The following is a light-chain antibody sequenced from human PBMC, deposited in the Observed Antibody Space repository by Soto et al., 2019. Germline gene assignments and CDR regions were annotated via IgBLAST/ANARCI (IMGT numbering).Light chain of an antibody. V-gene: IGKV3-11*01. CDR3: HQRQSWPRT. CDR1: QALNTR. J-gene: IGKJ1*01. CDR2: LTS. Sequence: EIVLTQSPATLSAFPGDRVTLSCRASQALNTRLAWYQHKPGQAPRLLIYLTSNRAAGVPSRFSAWGSETDFTLTISDVQPEDFAVYYCHQRQSWPRTFGQGTKGISN.